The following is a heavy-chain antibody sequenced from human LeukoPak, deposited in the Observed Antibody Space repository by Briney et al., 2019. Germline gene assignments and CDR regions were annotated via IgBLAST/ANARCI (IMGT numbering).Heavy chain of an antibody. CDR1: GFTFSSYG. V-gene: IGHV3-30*03. Sequence: GRSLRLSCAASGFTFSSYGMHWVRQAPGKGLEWVAVISYDGSNKYYADSVKGRFTISRDNSKNTLYLQMNSLRAEDTAVYYCARGLTGDAATAFDYWGQGTLVTVSS. J-gene: IGHJ4*02. CDR3: ARGLTGDAATAFDY. D-gene: IGHD7-27*01. CDR2: ISYDGSNK.